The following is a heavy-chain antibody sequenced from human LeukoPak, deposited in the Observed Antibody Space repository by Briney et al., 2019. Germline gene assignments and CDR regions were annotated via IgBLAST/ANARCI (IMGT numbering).Heavy chain of an antibody. Sequence: SETLSLTCTVSGGSISSYYWSWIRQPPGKGLEWIGYIYYSGSTNYNPSLKSRVTISVDTSKNQFSLKLSSATAADTAVYYCARDRSLDYWGQGTLVTVSS. CDR2: IYYSGST. V-gene: IGHV4-59*01. J-gene: IGHJ4*02. CDR1: GGSISSYY. CDR3: ARDRSLDY.